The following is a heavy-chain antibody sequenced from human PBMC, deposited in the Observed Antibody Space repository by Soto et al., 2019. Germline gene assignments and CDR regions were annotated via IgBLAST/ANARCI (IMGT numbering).Heavy chain of an antibody. V-gene: IGHV4-30-2*01. CDR2: IYHSGST. Sequence: QLQLQESGSGLVKPSQTLSLTCAVSGGSISSGGYSWSWIRQAPGKGLEWIGYIYHSGSTYYNPALKRRVTISVGTSQNPFSLQLSSVTATGTAVYYCARAHDGDYGYGMDVWGQGTTVTVSS. D-gene: IGHD4-17*01. CDR1: GGSISSGGYS. CDR3: ARAHDGDYGYGMDV. J-gene: IGHJ6*02.